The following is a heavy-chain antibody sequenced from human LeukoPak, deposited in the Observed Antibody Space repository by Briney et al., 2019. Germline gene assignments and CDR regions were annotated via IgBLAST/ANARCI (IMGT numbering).Heavy chain of an antibody. J-gene: IGHJ6*03. V-gene: IGHV3-48*04. Sequence: PGGSLRLSCAASGFTFSSYWMSWVRQAPGKGLEWVSYISSSGSTIYYADSVKGRFTISRDNAKNSLYLQMNSLRAEGTAVYYCARDDPYYYYMDVWGKGTTVTVSS. CDR2: ISSSGSTI. CDR1: GFTFSSYW. CDR3: ARDDPYYYYMDV.